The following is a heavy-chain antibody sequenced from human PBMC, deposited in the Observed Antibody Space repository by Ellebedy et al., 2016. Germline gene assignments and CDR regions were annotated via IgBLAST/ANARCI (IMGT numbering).Heavy chain of an antibody. Sequence: SETLSLXXSVSGGSISNSNYYWGWVRQPPGKGLEWIASVFYSGSTFYNPSLRSRVTMSADTSKNQFSLKLTSVTAADTAVYYCASRPNWYFDLWGRGTLVTVSS. CDR1: GGSISNSNYY. CDR3: ASRPNWYFDL. V-gene: IGHV4-39*01. J-gene: IGHJ2*01. CDR2: VFYSGST.